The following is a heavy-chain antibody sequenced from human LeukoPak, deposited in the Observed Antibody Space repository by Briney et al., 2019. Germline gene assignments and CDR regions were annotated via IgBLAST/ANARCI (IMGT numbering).Heavy chain of an antibody. Sequence: SESLSLTCSVSGGSINSCYWSWIRQPPGKGLEWIGYIYYSGSIKYNPSLKSRVTMSVDTSKNQFSLKLSSVTAADTAVYYCARTFFTETWFDPWGQGTLVTVSS. J-gene: IGHJ5*02. CDR1: GGSINSCY. CDR2: IYYSGSI. V-gene: IGHV4-59*01. D-gene: IGHD2/OR15-2a*01. CDR3: ARTFFTETWFDP.